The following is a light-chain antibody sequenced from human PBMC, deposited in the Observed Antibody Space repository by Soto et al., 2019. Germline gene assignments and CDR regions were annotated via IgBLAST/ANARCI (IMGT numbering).Light chain of an antibody. Sequence: DIVMTQSPDSLAVSLGEGATINCKSCHSVLYSSNNQNYLAWYQQRPGQPPKLLVYWASTRESRDPDRFSGSGSGTDFTLTITSLQAEDVAIYYWQQYESTPPTFGQGTKLEIK. CDR3: QQYESTPPT. CDR2: WAS. V-gene: IGKV4-1*01. J-gene: IGKJ2*01. CDR1: HSVLYSSNNQNY.